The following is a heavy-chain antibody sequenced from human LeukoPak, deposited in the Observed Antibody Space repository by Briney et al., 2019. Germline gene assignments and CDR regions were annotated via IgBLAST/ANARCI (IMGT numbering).Heavy chain of an antibody. CDR1: GGSISSSSYY. V-gene: IGHV4-39*07. CDR2: IYYSGST. D-gene: IGHD3-10*01. CDR3: ARPAFAYYGSGSYPLPFDI. Sequence: SETLSLTCTVSGGSISSSSYYWGWIRQPPGKGLEWIGSIYYSGSTYYNPSLKSRVTMSVDTSKNQFSLKLSSVTAADTAVYYCARPAFAYYGSGSYPLPFDIWGQGTMVTVSS. J-gene: IGHJ3*02.